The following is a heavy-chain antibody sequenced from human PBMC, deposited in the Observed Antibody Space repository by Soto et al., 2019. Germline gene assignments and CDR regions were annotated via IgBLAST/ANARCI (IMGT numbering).Heavy chain of an antibody. CDR1: GFTFSSYG. CDR3: AKDRDYGWFDP. Sequence: PGGSLRLSCAASGFTFSSYGMHWVRQAPGKGLEWVAVISYDGSNKYYADSVKGRFTISRDNSKNTLYLQMNSLRAEDTAVYYCAKDRDYGWFDPWGQGT. J-gene: IGHJ5*02. D-gene: IGHD4-17*01. V-gene: IGHV3-30*18. CDR2: ISYDGSNK.